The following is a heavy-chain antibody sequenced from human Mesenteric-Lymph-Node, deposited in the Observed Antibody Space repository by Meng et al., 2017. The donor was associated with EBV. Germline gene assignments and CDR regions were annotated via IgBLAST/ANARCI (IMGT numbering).Heavy chain of an antibody. CDR3: AGWSARLEY. Sequence: QIPVKGYGPTLVNPTHTLTLTCTFSGFSLSTRGVLVGWIRQPPGQALEWLALVYWDDDKRYSPSLKSRLSITKNTSKNQVVLTMADMDPVDTGTYYCAGWSARLEYWGPGTLVTVSS. V-gene: IGHV2-5*02. D-gene: IGHD3-3*01. J-gene: IGHJ4*02. CDR2: VYWDDDK. CDR1: GFSLSTRGVL.